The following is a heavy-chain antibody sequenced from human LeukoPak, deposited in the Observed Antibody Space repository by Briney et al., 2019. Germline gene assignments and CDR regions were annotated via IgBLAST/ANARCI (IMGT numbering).Heavy chain of an antibody. CDR3: ARGRPHGNDY. D-gene: IGHD4-23*01. CDR1: GFTFSSYS. Sequence: GGSLRLSCAASGFTFSSYSMSWVRQAPGKGLEWISYITGSSNTIHYADSVKGRFTISRDNAKNTLYLQMNSLRVEDTAVYYCARGRPHGNDYWGQGTLVTVSS. V-gene: IGHV3-48*04. CDR2: ITGSSNTI. J-gene: IGHJ4*02.